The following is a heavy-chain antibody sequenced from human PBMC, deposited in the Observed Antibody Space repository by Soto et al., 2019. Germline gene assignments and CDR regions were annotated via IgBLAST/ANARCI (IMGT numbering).Heavy chain of an antibody. J-gene: IGHJ6*02. CDR2: ISSSGSTI. CDR3: ARDEGGDHYYGLDV. D-gene: IGHD2-21*02. CDR1: GFTFSDYY. Sequence: GGSLRLSCAASGFTFSDYYVSWIRQAPGKGLEWVSYISSSGSTIYYADSVKGRFTISRDNAKNQFSLNLRSVIAADTAVYYCARDEGGDHYYGLDVWGQGTTVTVS. V-gene: IGHV3-11*01.